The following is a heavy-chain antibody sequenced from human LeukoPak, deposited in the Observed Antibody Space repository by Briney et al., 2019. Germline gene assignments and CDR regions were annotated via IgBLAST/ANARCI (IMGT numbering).Heavy chain of an antibody. CDR1: GGSISSGDYY. CDR2: IYYSGST. V-gene: IGHV4-30-4*01. D-gene: IGHD3-10*01. Sequence: PSETLSLTCTVSGGSISSGDYYWSWIRQPPGKGLEWIGYIYYSGSTYYNPSLKSRVTISVDTSKNQFSLKLSSVTAADTAVYYCARGRGGNYYGSGSYWDYWGQGTLVTVSS. CDR3: ARGRGGNYYGSGSYWDY. J-gene: IGHJ4*02.